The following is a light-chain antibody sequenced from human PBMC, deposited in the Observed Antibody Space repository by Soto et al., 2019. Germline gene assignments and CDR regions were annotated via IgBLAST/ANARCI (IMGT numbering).Light chain of an antibody. V-gene: IGKV3-15*01. CDR2: GAS. J-gene: IGKJ1*01. CDR3: QHYNNWPRT. Sequence: EIVMTQSPATLSVSPGERATLSCRASQSVSSNLAWYQQKPGQAPRLLIYGASTRATGIPARFSGSGSGTKFTLTISILQSEDFAVYYCQHYNNWPRTFGQGPKVEI. CDR1: QSVSSN.